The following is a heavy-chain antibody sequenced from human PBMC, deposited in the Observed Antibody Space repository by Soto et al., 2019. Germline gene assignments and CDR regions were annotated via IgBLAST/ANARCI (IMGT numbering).Heavy chain of an antibody. CDR3: ARTYYYDSSGYYNDAFDI. Sequence: PSETLSLTCTVSGGSISSYYWSWIRQPQGKGLEWIGYIYYSGSTNYNPSLKSRVTISVDTSKNLFSLKLSSVTAADTAVYYCARTYYYDSSGYYNDAFDIWGQGTMVTV. J-gene: IGHJ3*02. D-gene: IGHD3-22*01. CDR1: GGSISSYY. V-gene: IGHV4-59*08. CDR2: IYYSGST.